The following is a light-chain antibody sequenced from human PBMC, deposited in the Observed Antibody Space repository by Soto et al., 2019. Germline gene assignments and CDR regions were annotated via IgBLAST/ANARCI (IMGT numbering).Light chain of an antibody. V-gene: IGKV1-5*03. Sequence: QMTQSPSTLSASVGDRVTITCRASQSISSWLAWYQQKPGKAPKLLIYKASTLESGVPSRFSGSGSGTEFTLTISSLQPDDFATYYCQQYNTYWTFGQGTKVEIK. CDR1: QSISSW. CDR3: QQYNTYWT. J-gene: IGKJ1*01. CDR2: KAS.